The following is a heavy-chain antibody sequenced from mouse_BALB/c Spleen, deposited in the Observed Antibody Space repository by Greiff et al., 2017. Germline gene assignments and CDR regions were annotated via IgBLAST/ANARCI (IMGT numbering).Heavy chain of an antibody. D-gene: IGHD3-1*01. Sequence: QVQLQQSGAELVRPGSSVTISCKASGYAFSSYWMNWVKQRPGQGLEWIGQIYPGDGATNYNGKFKGKATLTADNSSSTAYMQLSSQTSEDSAVYFGARGSSGFDYWGQGTTLTVSS. J-gene: IGHJ2*01. V-gene: IGHV1-80*01. CDR1: GYAFSSYW. CDR2: IYPGDGAT. CDR3: ARGSSGFDY.